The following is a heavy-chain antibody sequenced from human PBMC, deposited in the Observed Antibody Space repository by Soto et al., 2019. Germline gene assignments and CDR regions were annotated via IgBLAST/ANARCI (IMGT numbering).Heavy chain of an antibody. CDR1: GGSFSGYY. V-gene: IGHV4-34*01. D-gene: IGHD6-13*01. Sequence: CAVYGGSFSGYYWSWIRQPPGKGLEWIGEINHSGSTNYNPYLKSRVTISVDTSKNQFALKLLPVTAAGTAVYSCARGPPIAGAGTFGYWGQGTLVTVSS. CDR3: ARGPPIAGAGTFGY. CDR2: INHSGST. J-gene: IGHJ4*02.